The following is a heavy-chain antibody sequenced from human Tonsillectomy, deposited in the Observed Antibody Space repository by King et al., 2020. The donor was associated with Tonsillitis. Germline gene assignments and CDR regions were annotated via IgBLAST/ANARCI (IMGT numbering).Heavy chain of an antibody. V-gene: IGHV4-34*01. D-gene: IGHD3-3*01. CDR2: IRHSGST. CDR1: GGSFSDYY. CDR3: ARGKYDFWSGYPDYFDY. Sequence: VQLQQWGGGLLKPSETLSLTCAVYGGSFSDYYWSWIRQPPGKGLEWLGEIRHSGSTNYNPSLKSRVTISVDTSKNQISLKLSAVTAADTAMYYCARGKYDFWSGYPDYFDYWGQGTLVTVSS. J-gene: IGHJ4*02.